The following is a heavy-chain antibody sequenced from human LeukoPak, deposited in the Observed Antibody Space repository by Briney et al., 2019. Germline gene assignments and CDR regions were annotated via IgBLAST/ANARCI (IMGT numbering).Heavy chain of an antibody. CDR3: AREQSGTRGWYTVDY. Sequence: GGSLRLSCAASGFAFSTYAITWVRQGPGKGLEWVSAIRPDGDRTYYANSVRGRFTISRDNSKDTVYLQINGLRVEDTAVYYCAREQSGTRGWYTVDYWGQGTLVPVSS. CDR2: IRPDGDRT. D-gene: IGHD6-19*01. J-gene: IGHJ4*02. V-gene: IGHV3-23*01. CDR1: GFAFSTYA.